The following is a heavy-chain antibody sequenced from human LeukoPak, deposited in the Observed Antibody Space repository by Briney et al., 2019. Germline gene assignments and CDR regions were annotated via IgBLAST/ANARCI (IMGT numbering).Heavy chain of an antibody. Sequence: SETLSLTCAVYGGSFSGYYWSWIRQPPGKGLEWIGEINHSGSTNYNPSFKSRVTISVDTSKNQFSLKLSSVTAADTAVYYCARGYSSSWYYYGMDVWGQGTTVTVSS. V-gene: IGHV4-34*01. J-gene: IGHJ6*02. D-gene: IGHD6-13*01. CDR3: ARGYSSSWYYYGMDV. CDR2: INHSGST. CDR1: GGSFSGYY.